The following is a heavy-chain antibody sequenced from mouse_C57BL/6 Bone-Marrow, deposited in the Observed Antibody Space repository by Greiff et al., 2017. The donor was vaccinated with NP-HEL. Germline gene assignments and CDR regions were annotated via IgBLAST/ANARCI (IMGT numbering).Heavy chain of an antibody. Sequence: EVQVVESGEGLVKPGGSLKLSCAASGFTFSSYAMSWVRQTPEKRLEWVAYISSGGDYIYYADTVKGRFTISRDNARNTLYLQMSSLKSEDTAMYYCTRDPKLHYYAMDYWGQGTSVTVSS. V-gene: IGHV5-9-1*02. CDR2: ISSGGDYI. J-gene: IGHJ4*01. CDR1: GFTFSSYA. CDR3: TRDPKLHYYAMDY.